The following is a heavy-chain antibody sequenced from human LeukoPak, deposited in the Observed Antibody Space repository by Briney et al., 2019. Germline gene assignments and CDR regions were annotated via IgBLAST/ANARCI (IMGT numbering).Heavy chain of an antibody. CDR1: GGSISSYY. CDR3: AREYSSSADAFDI. CDR2: IYYSGST. Sequence: SEALSLTCTVSGGSISSYYWSWIRQPPGKGLEWIGYIYYSGSTNYNPSLKSRVTISVDTSKNQFSLKLSSVTAADTAVYYCAREYSSSADAFDIWGQGTMVTVSS. V-gene: IGHV4-59*01. D-gene: IGHD6-6*01. J-gene: IGHJ3*02.